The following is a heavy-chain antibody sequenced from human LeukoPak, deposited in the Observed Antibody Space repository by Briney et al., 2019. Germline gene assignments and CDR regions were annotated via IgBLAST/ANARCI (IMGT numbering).Heavy chain of an antibody. V-gene: IGHV3-30*04. CDR3: ARGIYDFWSGTYDY. J-gene: IGHJ4*02. CDR2: TSHDGSNK. Sequence: GGSLRPSCAASGFTFSSYVMHWVRQAPGKGLEWVAVTSHDGSNKYYVDSVKGRFTISRDNSKNTLYLQTHSLRAEDTAVYYCARGIYDFWSGTYDYWGQGTLVTVSS. D-gene: IGHD3/OR15-3a*01. CDR1: GFTFSSYV.